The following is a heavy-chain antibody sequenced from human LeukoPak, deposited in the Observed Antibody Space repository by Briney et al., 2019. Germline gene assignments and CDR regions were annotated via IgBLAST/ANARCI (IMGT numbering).Heavy chain of an antibody. J-gene: IGHJ3*02. Sequence: GGSLRLSCAASGFTFSSYAMHWVRQAPGKGLEWVAVISYDGSNKYYADSVKGRFTISRDNSKNTLYLQMNSLRAEDTAVYYCARDREDMADAFGIWGQGTMVTVSS. CDR3: ARDREDMADAFGI. CDR2: ISYDGSNK. D-gene: IGHD5-24*01. V-gene: IGHV3-30-3*01. CDR1: GFTFSSYA.